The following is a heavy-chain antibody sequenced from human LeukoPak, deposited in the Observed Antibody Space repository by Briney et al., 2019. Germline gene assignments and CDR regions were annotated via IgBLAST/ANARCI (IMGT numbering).Heavy chain of an antibody. D-gene: IGHD5-12*01. Sequence: ASVRVSCKASGYTFTDYYIHWVRQAPGQGLEWMAWINPNSGGSNSAQQFHGRVTLARDTSVTTAYMELSNLRSDDTAVYYCTRDPSGYGVYYLDSWGQGTLVSVSS. V-gene: IGHV1-2*02. CDR1: GYTFTDYY. J-gene: IGHJ4*02. CDR3: TRDPSGYGVYYLDS. CDR2: INPNSGGS.